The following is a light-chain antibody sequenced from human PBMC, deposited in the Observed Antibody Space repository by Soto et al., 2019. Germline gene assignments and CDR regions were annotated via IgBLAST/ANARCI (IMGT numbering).Light chain of an antibody. J-gene: IGKJ4*01. Sequence: EVVLTQSPATLSLSPGERATLSCRASQSVSNYLAWYQQKTGQAPRLLLYDASNRATGIPARFSGSGSGKDFTLTVSSLAPEDFAVYYCQQRRNWPPTFGGGTKVEI. CDR1: QSVSNY. CDR3: QQRRNWPPT. V-gene: IGKV3-11*01. CDR2: DAS.